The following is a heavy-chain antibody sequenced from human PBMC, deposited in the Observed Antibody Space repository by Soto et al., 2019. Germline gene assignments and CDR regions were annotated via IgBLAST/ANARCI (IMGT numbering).Heavy chain of an antibody. Sequence: ASVKVSCKAPADTFTSYYIHWVRQAPGHGLEWMGIINPNGGSTRFAQTFQGRITMTTDTSTSTVYMELRSLRSEDTAVYYCARDGSVLGFLEWFSWFDSWGQGTLVTVSS. J-gene: IGHJ5*01. D-gene: IGHD3-3*01. CDR2: INPNGGST. CDR3: ARDGSVLGFLEWFSWFDS. V-gene: IGHV1-46*01. CDR1: ADTFTSYY.